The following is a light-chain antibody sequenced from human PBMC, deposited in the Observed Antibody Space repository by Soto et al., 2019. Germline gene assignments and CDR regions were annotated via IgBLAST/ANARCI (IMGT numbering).Light chain of an antibody. CDR2: HAS. Sequence: DTQMTQSPSSLSASVGDRVTITCQASQGIAKYLHWYQQKPGKAPKLLIYHASNLQTGVPSRFSESDSGKDFPFTISTLQPEDIATYYCKQSDNLPPTSGGGPKVEI. CDR3: KQSDNLPPT. V-gene: IGKV1-33*01. CDR1: QGIAKY. J-gene: IGKJ4*01.